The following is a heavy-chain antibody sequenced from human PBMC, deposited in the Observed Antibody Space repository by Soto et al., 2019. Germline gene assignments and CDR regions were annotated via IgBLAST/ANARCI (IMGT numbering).Heavy chain of an antibody. CDR1: GFTFSSYA. CDR2: ISSSSRYI. Sequence: GSLRLSCAASGFTFSSYAMHWVRQAPGKGLEWVSYISSSSRYINYADSVKGRFTISRDNAKNSLYLQMNSLRAEDTAVYYCARGPDYYDSSGYYPLAYWGQGTLVTVSS. D-gene: IGHD3-22*01. V-gene: IGHV3-21*05. J-gene: IGHJ4*02. CDR3: ARGPDYYDSSGYYPLAY.